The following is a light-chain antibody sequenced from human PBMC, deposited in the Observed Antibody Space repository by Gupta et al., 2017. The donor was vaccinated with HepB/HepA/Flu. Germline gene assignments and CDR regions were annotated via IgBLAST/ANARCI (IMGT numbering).Light chain of an antibody. CDR3: NSRDSSGNNLSV. V-gene: IGLV3-19*01. CDR2: GKN. J-gene: IGLJ3*02. CDR1: SLRIYY. Sequence: SSELTQAPAVSVAFGQTVRITCQGDSLRIYYASWYQQKPGQAPVLLLYGKNNRPSGIPDRFSGSSSGTTAALTITGAQAEDEADYYCNSRDSSGNNLSVFGGGTKLTVL.